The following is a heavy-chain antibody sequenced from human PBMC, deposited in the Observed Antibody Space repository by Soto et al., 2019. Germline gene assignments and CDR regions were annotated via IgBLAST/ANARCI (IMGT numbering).Heavy chain of an antibody. Sequence: GESLKISCKGSGYSFTNYWIGWVRQMPGKGLEWMGIIYPGGSDTRYSPSFQGQVTISADKSITTAYLQWSSLKASDTAMYYCARPYDSSGYLAFDIWGQGTMVTVSS. V-gene: IGHV5-51*01. J-gene: IGHJ3*02. D-gene: IGHD3-22*01. CDR1: GYSFTNYW. CDR3: ARPYDSSGYLAFDI. CDR2: IYPGGSDT.